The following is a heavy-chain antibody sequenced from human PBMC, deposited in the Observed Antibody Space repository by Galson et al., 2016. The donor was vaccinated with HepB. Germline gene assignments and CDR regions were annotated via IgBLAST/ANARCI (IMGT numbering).Heavy chain of an antibody. D-gene: IGHD3-10*01. Sequence: SGAEVKKPGESLKISCEGSTYTFSNYWIAWVRQMPGKGLEWMASIFPGDSDTRYSPSFQGQVTISGDKSISTVYLQWSSLKASDTATYYCAKLYGSGSYPIPWYFDLWGRGTLVTVSS. CDR2: IFPGDSDT. J-gene: IGHJ2*01. CDR1: TYTFSNYW. V-gene: IGHV5-51*01. CDR3: AKLYGSGSYPIPWYFDL.